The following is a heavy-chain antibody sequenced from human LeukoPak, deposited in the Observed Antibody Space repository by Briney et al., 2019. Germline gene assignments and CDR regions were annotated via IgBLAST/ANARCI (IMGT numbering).Heavy chain of an antibody. Sequence: GGSLRLSCAASGFTFSSYCMNWVRQAPGKGLEWVSSISSSRSYIYYADSVEGRFTISRDNAKSSLYLQMNSLRAEDTAVYYCARDGVLRSSVVRYMDVWGKGTTVTVSS. CDR3: ARDGVLRSSVVRYMDV. CDR2: ISSSRSYI. V-gene: IGHV3-21*01. CDR1: GFTFSSYC. D-gene: IGHD2-21*01. J-gene: IGHJ6*03.